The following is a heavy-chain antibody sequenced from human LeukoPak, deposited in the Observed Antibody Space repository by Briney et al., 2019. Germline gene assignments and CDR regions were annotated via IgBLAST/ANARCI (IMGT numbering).Heavy chain of an antibody. CDR2: ISGSGGST. J-gene: IGHJ4*02. CDR1: GFTFSSYS. V-gene: IGHV3-23*01. D-gene: IGHD6-19*01. CDR3: AKDQTQWLVIFDY. Sequence: GGSLRLSCAASGFTFSSYSMNWVRQAPGKGLEWVSAISGSGGSTYYADSVKGRFTISRDNSKNTLYLQMNSLRAEDTAVYYCAKDQTQWLVIFDYWGQGTLVTVSS.